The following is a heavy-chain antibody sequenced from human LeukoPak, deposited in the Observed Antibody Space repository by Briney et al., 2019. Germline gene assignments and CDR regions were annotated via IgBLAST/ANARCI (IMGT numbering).Heavy chain of an antibody. CDR3: AKDRSDNSTWYVGSH. D-gene: IGHD2/OR15-2a*01. CDR1: GFSFSSYG. CDR2: IPRDGSYE. Sequence: GGSLRLSCAASGFSFSSYGMHWVRLAPGRGLEWVAFIPRDGSYERYADSVKGRFAISRDNSKSTLYLHMNSLRVEDTAVYYCAKDRSDNSTWYVGSHWGQGTLVTVSS. V-gene: IGHV3-30*02. J-gene: IGHJ4*02.